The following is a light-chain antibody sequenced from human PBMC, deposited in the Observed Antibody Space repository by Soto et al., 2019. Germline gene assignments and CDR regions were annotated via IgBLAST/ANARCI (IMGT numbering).Light chain of an antibody. CDR3: QQYNTYS. CDR2: GAS. CDR1: RIIGNW. J-gene: IGKJ2*01. V-gene: IGKV1-5*03. Sequence: DIQMTQSPPTLSASVGDRVTISCRASRIIGNWLAWYQQKPGKAPKLLIYGASTLESGVPSRFSASGSGTEFTLTISGLQPDDFATYYCQQYNTYSFGQGTHVEIK.